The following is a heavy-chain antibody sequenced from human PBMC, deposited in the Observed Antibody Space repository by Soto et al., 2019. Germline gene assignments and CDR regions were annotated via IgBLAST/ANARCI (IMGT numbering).Heavy chain of an antibody. CDR1: GGTFSSYT. J-gene: IGHJ3*02. V-gene: IGHV1-69*02. CDR3: ARGRDYDILTNDAFDI. Sequence: QVQLVQSGAEVKKPGSSVKVSCKASGGTFSSYTISWVRQAPGQGLEWMGRIIPILGIANYAQKFQGRVTITADKSTSTAYMGLSSLRSEDTAVYYCARGRDYDILTNDAFDIWGQGTMVTVSS. D-gene: IGHD3-9*01. CDR2: IIPILGIA.